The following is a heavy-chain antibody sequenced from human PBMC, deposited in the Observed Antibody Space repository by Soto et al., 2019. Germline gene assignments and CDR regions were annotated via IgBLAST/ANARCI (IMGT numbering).Heavy chain of an antibody. CDR2: IIGSGGST. CDR1: GFTFSSYA. V-gene: IGHV3-23*01. J-gene: IGHJ6*03. CDR3: AKDGIVVPAANAYYYYYMDV. D-gene: IGHD2-2*01. Sequence: EVQLLESGGGLVQPGGYLRLYCAASGFTFSSYAMSWVRQAPGKGLEWVSAIIGSGGSTYYADSVKGRFTISRDNSKNTLYLQMNSLRAEDTAVYYCAKDGIVVPAANAYYYYYMDVWGKGTTVTVSS.